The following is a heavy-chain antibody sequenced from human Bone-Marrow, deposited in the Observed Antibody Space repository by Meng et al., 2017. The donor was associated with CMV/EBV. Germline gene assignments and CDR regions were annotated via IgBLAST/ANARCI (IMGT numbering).Heavy chain of an antibody. J-gene: IGHJ6*02. CDR1: GFTFSSYS. D-gene: IGHD3-22*01. V-gene: IGHV3-21*01. CDR2: ISSSSSYI. Sequence: GGSLRLSCAASGFTFSSYSMNWVRQAPGKGLEWVSSISSSSSYIYYADSVKGRFTISRDNAKNSLYLQMNSLRAEDTAVYYCARDKGYYDSSGYDGAMDVWGQGTTVTVSS. CDR3: ARDKGYYDSSGYDGAMDV.